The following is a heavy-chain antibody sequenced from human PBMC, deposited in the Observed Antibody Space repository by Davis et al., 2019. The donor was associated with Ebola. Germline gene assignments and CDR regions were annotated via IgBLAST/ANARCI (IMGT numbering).Heavy chain of an antibody. V-gene: IGHV3-21*01. CDR3: ARDTIGDIVVVPAATPYYYYYYMDV. J-gene: IGHJ6*03. Sequence: GGSLRLSCAASGFSFSTSAMNWVRQAPGKGLEWVSSISSSSSYIYYADSVKGRFTISRDNAKNSLYLQMNSLRAEDTAVYYCARDTIGDIVVVPAATPYYYYYYMDVWGKGTTVTVSS. CDR1: GFSFSTSA. D-gene: IGHD2-2*02. CDR2: ISSSSSYI.